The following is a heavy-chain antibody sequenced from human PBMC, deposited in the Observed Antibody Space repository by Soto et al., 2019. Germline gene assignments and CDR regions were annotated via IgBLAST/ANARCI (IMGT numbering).Heavy chain of an antibody. V-gene: IGHV3-23*01. CDR3: AKFRIAAQGY. J-gene: IGHJ4*02. CDR2: ISGSGGST. Sequence: GGSLRLPCAASGLTFRTYAMSWVRQAPGKGLEWVSAISGSGGSTYYADSVKGRFTISRDNSKNTLYLQMNSLRAEDTAVYYCAKFRIAAQGYWGQGTLVTV. CDR1: GLTFRTYA. D-gene: IGHD6-6*01.